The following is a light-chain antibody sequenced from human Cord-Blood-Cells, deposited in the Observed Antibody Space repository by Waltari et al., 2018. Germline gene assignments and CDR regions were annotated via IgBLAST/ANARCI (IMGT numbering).Light chain of an antibody. CDR3: SSYTSSSTVV. J-gene: IGLJ2*01. V-gene: IGLV2-14*01. CDR2: DVS. Sequence: QSALTQPASVSGSPGQSITISCPGTSSDVGGYNYVSWYQQHPSKAPKLMIYDVSNRPSGVSNRFSGSKSGNTASLTISGLQAEDEADYYCSSYTSSSTVVVGGGTKLTVL. CDR1: SSDVGGYNY.